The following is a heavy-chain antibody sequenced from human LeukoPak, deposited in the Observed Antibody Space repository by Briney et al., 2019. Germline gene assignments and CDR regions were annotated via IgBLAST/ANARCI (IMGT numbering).Heavy chain of an antibody. Sequence: GGSLRLSCAASGSTFSSYWMSWVRQAPGKGLGGVANIKQDGSEKYYVDSVKGRFTISRDNAKNSLYLQMNSLRAEDTAVYYCARVLRDFDLYCYYMDVWGKGTTVTVSS. CDR1: GSTFSSYW. V-gene: IGHV3-7*01. J-gene: IGHJ6*03. D-gene: IGHD3-9*01. CDR3: ARVLRDFDLYCYYMDV. CDR2: IKQDGSEK.